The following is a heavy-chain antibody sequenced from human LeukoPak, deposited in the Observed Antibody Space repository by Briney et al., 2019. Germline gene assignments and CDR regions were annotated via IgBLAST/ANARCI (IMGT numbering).Heavy chain of an antibody. D-gene: IGHD1-7*01. V-gene: IGHV4-59*01. CDR1: GGSISSYY. J-gene: IGHJ4*02. Sequence: SETLSLTCTVSGGSISSYYWSWIRQPPGKGLEWIGYIYYSGSTNYNPSLKSRVTISLDTSKNRFSLKLSSVTAADAAVYYCASGNWNYYYFDYWGQGTLVTVSS. CDR2: IYYSGST. CDR3: ASGNWNYYYFDY.